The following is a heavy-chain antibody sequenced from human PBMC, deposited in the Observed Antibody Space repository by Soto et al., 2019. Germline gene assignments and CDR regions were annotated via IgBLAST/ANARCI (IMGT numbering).Heavy chain of an antibody. CDR2: INPKSGGT. CDR3: ARGDSTDCSNGVCSFFYNHETDV. Sequence: ASVKVSCKASGYSFTDYHIHWVRQAPGQGLEWLGRINPKSGGTSTAQKFQGWVTMTTDTSISTASMELTRLTSDDTAIYYCARGDSTDCSNGVCSFFYNHETDVCG. J-gene: IGHJ6*02. D-gene: IGHD2-8*01. V-gene: IGHV1-2*04. CDR1: GYSFTDYH.